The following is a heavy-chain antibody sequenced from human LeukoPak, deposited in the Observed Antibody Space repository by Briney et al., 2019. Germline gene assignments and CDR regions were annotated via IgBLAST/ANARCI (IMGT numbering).Heavy chain of an antibody. CDR2: IYYSGST. V-gene: IGHV4-59*01. Sequence: PSETLSLTCTVSGGSISSYYWSWIRQPPGKGLEWIGFIYYSGSTTYNPSLKSRVTISIDTSKNQFSLKLSSVTAADTAAVYYCARERFGEAMDVWGQGTTVTVSS. CDR1: GGSISSYY. CDR3: ARERFGEAMDV. J-gene: IGHJ6*02. D-gene: IGHD3-10*01.